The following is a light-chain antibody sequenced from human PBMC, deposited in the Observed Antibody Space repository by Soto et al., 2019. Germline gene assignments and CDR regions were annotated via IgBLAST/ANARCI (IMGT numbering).Light chain of an antibody. V-gene: IGKV1-5*03. CDR2: KAS. CDR1: QSISYW. J-gene: IGKJ1*01. Sequence: DIQRTQSPSTLSASVGDRVTITCRASQSISYWLAWYQQKPGKAPNLLIYKASTLESGVPSRFSGSGSGTEFTLTISSLQPDDFATYYCQQYNIYWTFGQGTKVEIK. CDR3: QQYNIYWT.